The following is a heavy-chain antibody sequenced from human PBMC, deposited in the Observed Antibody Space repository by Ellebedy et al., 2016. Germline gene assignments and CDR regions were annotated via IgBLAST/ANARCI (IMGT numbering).Heavy chain of an antibody. Sequence: SETLSLTCAVSGGSISSGGYSWSWIRQPPGKGLEWIGYIYHSGSTYYNPSLKSRVTISVDRSKNPFSLKLSSVTAADTAVYYCARRNCGGDCYGMDVWGQGTTVTVSS. CDR3: ARRNCGGDCYGMDV. CDR2: IYHSGST. J-gene: IGHJ6*02. CDR1: GGSISSGGYS. V-gene: IGHV4-30-2*01. D-gene: IGHD2-21*01.